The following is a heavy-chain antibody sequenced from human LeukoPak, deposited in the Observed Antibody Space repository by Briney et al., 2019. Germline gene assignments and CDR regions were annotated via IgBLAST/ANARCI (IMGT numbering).Heavy chain of an antibody. CDR2: IYSGGST. CDR3: AREDGSYFWYLDL. J-gene: IGHJ2*01. CDR1: GFTFSSNY. D-gene: IGHD1-26*01. V-gene: IGHV3-53*01. Sequence: GGSLRLSCAASGFTFSSNYMSWVRQAPGKGLEWVSVIYSGGSTYYADSVKGRFTISRDNSKNTLYLQMNSLRAEGTAVYYCAREDGSYFWYLDLWGRGTLVTVSS.